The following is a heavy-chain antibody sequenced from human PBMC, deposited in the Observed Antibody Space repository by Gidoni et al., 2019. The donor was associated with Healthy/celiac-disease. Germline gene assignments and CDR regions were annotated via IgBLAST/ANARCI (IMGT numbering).Heavy chain of an antibody. CDR3: ARHGQYYYDSSGYYPYYFDY. Sequence: EVQLVESGGGLVQPGGSLRLSCAASGFTVSSNYMSWVRQAPGKGLEWVSVIYSGGSTYYADSVKGRFTSSRDNSKNTLYLQMNSLRAEDTAVYYCARHGQYYYDSSGYYPYYFDYWGQGTLVTVSS. CDR2: IYSGGST. V-gene: IGHV3-66*02. D-gene: IGHD3-22*01. J-gene: IGHJ4*02. CDR1: GFTVSSNY.